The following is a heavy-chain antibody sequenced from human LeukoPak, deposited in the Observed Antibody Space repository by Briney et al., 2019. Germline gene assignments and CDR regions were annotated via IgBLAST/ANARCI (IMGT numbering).Heavy chain of an antibody. Sequence: PSETLSLTCTVSGGSISSSSAYWGWIRQPPGKGLEWIGSIYYSKDTYFNRSFKSRVTISADTSKNQFTLTLGSVSATDTAVYYWVSPRGFSYGYFDYWGQGTLVTVSS. CDR1: GGSISSSSAY. J-gene: IGHJ4*02. CDR2: IYYSKDT. CDR3: VSPRGFSYGYFDY. D-gene: IGHD5-18*01. V-gene: IGHV4-39*01.